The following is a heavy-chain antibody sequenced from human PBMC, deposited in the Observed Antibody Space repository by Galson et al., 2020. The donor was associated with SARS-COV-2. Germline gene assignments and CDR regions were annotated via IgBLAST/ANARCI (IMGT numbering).Heavy chain of an antibody. J-gene: IGHJ4*02. CDR2: IKSKTSGETT. D-gene: IGHD3-16*01. Sequence: GRSLRLSCTASGFIFSPAWLTWVRQAPGQGLEWVGRIKSKTSGETTDHATPVKGRFRISSDDSKNTVYLQRNSLKAEDTGLYYCVADDEAVGVGEFDYWGQGTLVTVSS. V-gene: IGHV3-15*01. CDR1: GFIFSPAW. CDR3: VADDEAVGVGEFDY.